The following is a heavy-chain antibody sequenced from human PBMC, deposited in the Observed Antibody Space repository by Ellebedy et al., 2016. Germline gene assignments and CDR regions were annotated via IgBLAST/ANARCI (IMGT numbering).Heavy chain of an antibody. V-gene: IGHV1-18*04. J-gene: IGHJ6*02. Sequence: ASVKVSCXASGYTFTSYYMHWARQAPGQGLEWMGWISAYNGNTNYAQKLQGRVTMTTDTSTSTAYMELRSLRSDDTAVYYCAREGRYSSGWYYGMDVWGQGTTVTVSS. CDR2: ISAYNGNT. CDR3: AREGRYSSGWYYGMDV. D-gene: IGHD6-19*01. CDR1: GYTFTSYY.